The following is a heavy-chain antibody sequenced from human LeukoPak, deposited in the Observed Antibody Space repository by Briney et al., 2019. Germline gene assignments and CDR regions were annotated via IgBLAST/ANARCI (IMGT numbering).Heavy chain of an antibody. Sequence: SDPLSLTCTVSGGSINNYYWCWIRQPPPQGQGWIGYISYCGSTNYSPSLNGEVTISVDTSKNHFSLRLSSVTAANTAVYYSARCIPDQYGGCTYWGQGTLVSVSS. D-gene: IGHD1-20*01. CDR3: ARCIPDQYGGCTY. CDR1: GGSINNYY. V-gene: IGHV4-59*07. J-gene: IGHJ4*02. CDR2: ISYCGST.